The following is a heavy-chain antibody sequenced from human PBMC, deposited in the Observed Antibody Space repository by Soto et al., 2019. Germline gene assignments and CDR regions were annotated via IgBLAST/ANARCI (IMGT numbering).Heavy chain of an antibody. CDR3: ARWVQDIVVVPAAISGMDV. V-gene: IGHV1-46*01. CDR2: INPSGGST. J-gene: IGHJ6*02. D-gene: IGHD2-2*02. CDR1: GYTFTSYY. Sequence: XSVKVSCKASGYTFTSYYMHWVRQAPGQGLEWMGIINPSGGSTSYAQKFQGRVTMTRDTSTSTVYMELSSLRSEDTAVYYCARWVQDIVVVPAAISGMDVWGQGTTVTVSS.